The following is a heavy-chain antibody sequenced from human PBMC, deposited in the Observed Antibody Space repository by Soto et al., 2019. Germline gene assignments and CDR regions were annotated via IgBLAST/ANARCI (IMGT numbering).Heavy chain of an antibody. Sequence: EVQLLESGGGLVQPGGSLRLSCVVSGFTFSNYGMSWVRQAPGKGPEWVSAITGSGGSAYYADSVKGRFTISRDNSKNTLYLQMNSLRAEDTAVYFCAKGPYSSAYGYFDYWGQGTLVTVSS. CDR1: GFTFSNYG. CDR2: ITGSGGSA. D-gene: IGHD6-25*01. V-gene: IGHV3-23*01. CDR3: AKGPYSSAYGYFDY. J-gene: IGHJ4*02.